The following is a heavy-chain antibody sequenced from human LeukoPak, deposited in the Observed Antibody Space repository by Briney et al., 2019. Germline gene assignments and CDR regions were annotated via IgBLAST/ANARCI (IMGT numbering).Heavy chain of an antibody. J-gene: IGHJ6*03. Sequence: PSQTLSLTCTVSGGSISSGGYYWSWIRQPPGKGLEWIGYIYYSGSTNYNPSLKSRVTISVDTSKNQFSLKLSSVTAADTAVYYCASIVVVPAAWGYYYYYYMDVWGKGTTVTVSS. V-gene: IGHV4-61*08. CDR3: ASIVVVPAAWGYYYYYYMDV. D-gene: IGHD2-2*01. CDR2: IYYSGST. CDR1: GGSISSGGYY.